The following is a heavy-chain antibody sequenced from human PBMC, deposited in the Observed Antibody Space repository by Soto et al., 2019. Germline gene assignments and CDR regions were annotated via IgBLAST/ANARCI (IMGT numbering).Heavy chain of an antibody. J-gene: IGHJ4*02. CDR3: GNEQQWLADSEGDYFDY. CDR2: ISYDGSNK. D-gene: IGHD6-19*01. Sequence: QVQLVESGGGVVQPGRSLRLSCAASGFTFSSYGMHWVRQAPGKGLEWVAVISYDGSNKYYADSVKGRFTISRDNSKNSREIEMHSLGDEDTAVYYCGNEQQWLADSEGDYFDYGGKGTLVTVSS. V-gene: IGHV3-30*18. CDR1: GFTFSSYG.